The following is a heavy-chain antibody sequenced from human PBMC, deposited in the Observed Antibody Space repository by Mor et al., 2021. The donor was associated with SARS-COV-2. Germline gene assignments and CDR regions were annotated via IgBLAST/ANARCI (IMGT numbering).Heavy chain of an antibody. V-gene: IGHV3-7*01. CDR2: IKQDGSEK. J-gene: IGHJ5*02. Sequence: VANIKQDGSEKNYVYSVKGRFTISRDNAKNSLYLQMNSLRAEDTAVYYCAGSTVTTRRWFDPWGQGTLVTVSS. D-gene: IGHD4-4*01. CDR3: AGSTVTTRRWFDP.